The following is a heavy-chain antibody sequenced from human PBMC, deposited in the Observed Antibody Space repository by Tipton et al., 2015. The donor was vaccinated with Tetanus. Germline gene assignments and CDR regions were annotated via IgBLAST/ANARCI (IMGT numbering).Heavy chain of an antibody. CDR1: GGTFSSYA. J-gene: IGHJ4*02. V-gene: IGHV1-69*01. Sequence: QLVQSGAEVKKPGSSVKVSCKASGGTFSSYAISWVRQAPGQGLEWMGGIIPIFGTANYAQKFQGRVTITADESTSPAYMELSSLRSEDTAVYYCARVVYYDSSGYYLRYFDYWGQGTLVTVSS. CDR3: ARVVYYDSSGYYLRYFDY. CDR2: IIPIFGTA. D-gene: IGHD3-22*01.